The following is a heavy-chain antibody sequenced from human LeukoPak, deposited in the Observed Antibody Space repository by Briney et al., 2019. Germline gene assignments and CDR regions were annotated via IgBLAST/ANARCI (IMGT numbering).Heavy chain of an antibody. V-gene: IGHV3-7*01. CDR2: IKQDGSEK. Sequence: GGSLRLSCAASGFTFSNYWMTWIRQAPGKGLEWVANIKQDGSEKSYVDSVMGRFTISKDVAKNSLYLQMNSLRAEDTAVYYCARSPGFSNSWYFFDYWGQGTLVTVSS. CDR3: ARSPGFSNSWYFFDY. D-gene: IGHD6-13*01. CDR1: GFTFSNYW. J-gene: IGHJ4*02.